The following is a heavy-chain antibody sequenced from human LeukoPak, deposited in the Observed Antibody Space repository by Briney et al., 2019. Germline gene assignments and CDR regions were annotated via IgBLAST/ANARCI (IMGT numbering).Heavy chain of an antibody. CDR3: ARDHPEVRGVHGC. J-gene: IGHJ4*02. CDR1: GFTFSSYE. D-gene: IGHD3-10*01. Sequence: GGSLRLSCAASGFTFSSYEMNWVRQAPGKGLEWVSYISSSGSTIYYADSVKGRFTISRDNAKNSLYLQMNSLRAEDTAVYYCARDHPEVRGVHGCWGQGTLVTVSS. V-gene: IGHV3-48*03. CDR2: ISSSGSTI.